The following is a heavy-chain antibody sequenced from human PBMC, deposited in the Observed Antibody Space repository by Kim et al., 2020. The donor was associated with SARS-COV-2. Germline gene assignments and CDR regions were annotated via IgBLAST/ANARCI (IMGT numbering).Heavy chain of an antibody. Sequence: GGSLRLSCAASGFTFSNFAMSWVRQAPGKGLEWVSAISAGGGTTYYEDSVKGRFTTSRDNSKNTLYLEMSSLRAEDTAEYYCARDAPSHSSGWNYWGQGT. CDR1: GFTFSNFA. D-gene: IGHD6-19*01. CDR2: ISAGGGTT. CDR3: ARDAPSHSSGWNY. J-gene: IGHJ4*02. V-gene: IGHV3-23*01.